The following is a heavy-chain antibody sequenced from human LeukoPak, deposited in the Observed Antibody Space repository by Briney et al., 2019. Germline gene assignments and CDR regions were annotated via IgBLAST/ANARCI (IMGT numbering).Heavy chain of an antibody. J-gene: IGHJ4*02. CDR1: GFTISATY. V-gene: IGHV3-53*01. CDR2: IYTGGNT. CDR3: ARGTVTEPDY. Sequence: GVSLRLSCAASGFTISATYMNWVRQAPGKGLEWVSIIYTGGNTYYADSVKGRFTISRDISKNTLYLQMKSLRAEDTAVYYCARGTVTEPDYWSQGTLVTVSS. D-gene: IGHD4-17*01.